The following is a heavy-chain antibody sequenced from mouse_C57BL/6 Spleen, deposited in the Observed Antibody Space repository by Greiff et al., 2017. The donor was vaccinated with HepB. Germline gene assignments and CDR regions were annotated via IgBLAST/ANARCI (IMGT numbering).Heavy chain of an antibody. V-gene: IGHV1-55*01. CDR3: ARYDYDGPYAMDY. D-gene: IGHD2-4*01. CDR2: IYPGSGST. CDR1: GYTFTSYW. Sequence: QVQLQQPGAELVKPGASVKMSCKASGYTFTSYWITWVKQRPGQGLEWIGDIYPGSGSTNYNEKFKSKATLTVDTSSSTAYMQLSSLTSEDSAVYYCARYDYDGPYAMDYWGQGTSVTVSS. J-gene: IGHJ4*01.